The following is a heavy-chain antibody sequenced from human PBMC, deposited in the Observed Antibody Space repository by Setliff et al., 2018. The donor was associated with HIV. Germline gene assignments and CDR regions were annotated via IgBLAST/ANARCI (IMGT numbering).Heavy chain of an antibody. CDR2: ISSSSSYI. Sequence: GGSLRLSCAASGFTFSSSTLNWVRQAPGKGLEWVSSISSSSSYIYYADSVKGRFTISRDNSKNTLYLQMGSLRAEDMAVYYCARVREMATIGGAFDIWGQGTMVTVSS. J-gene: IGHJ3*02. D-gene: IGHD5-12*01. CDR3: ARVREMATIGGAFDI. CDR1: GFTFSSST. V-gene: IGHV3-21*01.